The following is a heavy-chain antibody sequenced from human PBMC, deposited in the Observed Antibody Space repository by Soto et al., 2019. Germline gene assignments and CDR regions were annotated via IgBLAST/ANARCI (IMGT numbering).Heavy chain of an antibody. CDR2: IDPSHSYT. Sequence: PVVSRRLSGKPAEDSGTIHGSSWVRPMPGKGLEWVGRIDPSHSYTYYSPSFYGHVTISADKTISTAYLQWSSLKASDTAMYYCARRAPYYDILSGSNSNDAFGSCGRRPMVAVSS. CDR1: EDSGTIHG. V-gene: IGHV5-10-1*01. J-gene: IGHJ3*02. D-gene: IGHD3-9*01. CDR3: ARRAPYYDILSGSNSNDAFGS.